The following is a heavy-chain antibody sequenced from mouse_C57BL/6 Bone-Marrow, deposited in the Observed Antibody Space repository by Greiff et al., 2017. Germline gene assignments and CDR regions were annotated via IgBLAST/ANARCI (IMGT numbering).Heavy chain of an antibody. Sequence: EVQLQQSGPELVKPGASVKISCKASGYTFTDYYMNWVKQSHGKSLEWIGDINPNNGGTSYNQKFKGKATLTVDKSSSTAYMELRSLTSEDSAVYYCARWGLLPYYYAMDYWGQGTSVTVSS. J-gene: IGHJ4*01. V-gene: IGHV1-26*01. CDR3: ARWGLLPYYYAMDY. CDR2: INPNNGGT. CDR1: GYTFTDYY. D-gene: IGHD2-3*01.